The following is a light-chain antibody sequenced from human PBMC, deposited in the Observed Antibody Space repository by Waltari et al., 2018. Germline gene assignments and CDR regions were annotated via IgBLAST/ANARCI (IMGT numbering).Light chain of an antibody. V-gene: IGKV3-11*01. J-gene: IGKJ3*01. CDR3: LHRSNWPPLFT. CDR1: QSVSRY. Sequence: EIVLTQSPVTLSLSPGERATLSCRASQSVSRYLAWYHQKPGQAPRRLIYDTFSRASGIPAKFSCSGSGTDFTLTISSLEPEDFAVYYCLHRSNWPPLFTFGPGTKVDIK. CDR2: DTF.